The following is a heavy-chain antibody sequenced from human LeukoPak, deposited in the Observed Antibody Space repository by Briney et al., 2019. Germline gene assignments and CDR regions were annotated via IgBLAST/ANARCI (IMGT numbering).Heavy chain of an antibody. V-gene: IGHV1-2*02. CDR2: INPNTGAT. CDR1: GYTLTGYY. J-gene: IGHJ4*02. CDR3: ARDRVGSGWPRPYYFEV. D-gene: IGHD6-19*01. Sequence: GASVNVSCKASGYTLTGYYLHWVRQAPGQGLEWMGWINPNTGATHSAQKFQGRITMTRDTSISTAYTDLSRLRSDDTAVYYCARDRVGSGWPRPYYFEVWGQGTLVTVSS.